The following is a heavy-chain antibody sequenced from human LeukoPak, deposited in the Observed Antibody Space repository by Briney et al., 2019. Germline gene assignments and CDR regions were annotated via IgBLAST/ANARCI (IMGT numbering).Heavy chain of an antibody. CDR1: GYTLTELS. CDR3: ATQGWSGFDWLGYMDV. Sequence: ASVKVSCKVSGYTLTELSMHWMRQAPGKGLEWMGGFDPEDGETVYAQKFQGRVTMTEDTSTDTAYMELSSLRSEDTAVYYCATQGWSGFDWLGYMDVWGKGTTVTVSS. D-gene: IGHD3-9*01. V-gene: IGHV1-24*01. J-gene: IGHJ6*03. CDR2: FDPEDGET.